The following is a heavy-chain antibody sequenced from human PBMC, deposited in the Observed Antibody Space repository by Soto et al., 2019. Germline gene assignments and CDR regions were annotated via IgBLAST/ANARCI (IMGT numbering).Heavy chain of an antibody. CDR2: IFHGGRT. CDR3: ARGRVVVPAAVMFNCLDP. V-gene: IGHV4-30-2*01. CDR1: GAPIPWGDYS. J-gene: IGHJ5*02. Sequence: SETLSLTCAISGAPIPWGDYSWNWIRQPPGKGLEWIGYIFHGGRTYYNPSLRSRVTISVDRSRTQFSLKMSSVTAADTAVYYCARGRVVVPAAVMFNCLDPWGQGALVTVSS. D-gene: IGHD2-2*01.